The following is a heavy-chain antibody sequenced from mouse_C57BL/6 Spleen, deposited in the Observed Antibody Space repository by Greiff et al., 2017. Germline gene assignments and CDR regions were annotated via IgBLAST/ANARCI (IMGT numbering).Heavy chain of an antibody. CDR1: GYTFTSYW. CDR2: IHPNSGST. D-gene: IGHD2-5*01. CDR3: ARSYSNYGWYFDV. Sequence: QVQLQQPGAELVKPGASVKLSCKASGYTFTSYWMHWVKQRPGQGLEWIGMIHPNSGSTNYNEKFKSKATLTVDKSSSTAYMQLSSLTSEDSAVXYCARSYSNYGWYFDVWGTGTTVTVSS. V-gene: IGHV1-64*01. J-gene: IGHJ1*03.